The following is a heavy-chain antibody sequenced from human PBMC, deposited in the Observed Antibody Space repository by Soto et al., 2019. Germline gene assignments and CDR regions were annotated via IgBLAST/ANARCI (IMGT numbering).Heavy chain of an antibody. CDR3: ARDPWGAVY. V-gene: IGHV3-66*01. CDR2: IYSGGST. CDR1: GFTVSTKY. D-gene: IGHD3-16*01. J-gene: IGHJ4*02. Sequence: PGGSLRLSCAASGFTVSTKYMSWVRQAPGKGLEWVSVIYSGGSTFYADSVRGRFTISRDNSKNTVNLQMNSLRAEDTAVYYCARDPWGAVYSGPGTLVTVFS.